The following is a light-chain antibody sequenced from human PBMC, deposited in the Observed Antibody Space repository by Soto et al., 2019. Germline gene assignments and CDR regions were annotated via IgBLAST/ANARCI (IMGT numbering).Light chain of an antibody. J-gene: IGKJ3*01. Sequence: IQMTQSPSTLSASVGDRVTITCRASQSVGNWLAWYQQKPGKAPKLLIYTTSAFHTGVPSRFSGSGSGTEFTLTISSLQPDDFATYYCQQYNTYPPTFGPGTKVEI. CDR3: QQYNTYPPT. CDR2: TTS. V-gene: IGKV1-5*03. CDR1: QSVGNW.